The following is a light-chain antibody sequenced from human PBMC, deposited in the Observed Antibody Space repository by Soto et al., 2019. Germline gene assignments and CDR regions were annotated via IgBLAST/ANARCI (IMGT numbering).Light chain of an antibody. Sequence: QLVLTQPASVSGSPGQSITISCTGTSSDVGGYNYVSWYQQHPGKAPKLMIYEVSNRPSGVSNRFSDSKSGNTASLTISGLQAEDEADYYCSSYTSSSTYVFGTGTKLTVL. CDR2: EVS. CDR1: SSDVGGYNY. J-gene: IGLJ1*01. V-gene: IGLV2-14*01. CDR3: SSYTSSSTYV.